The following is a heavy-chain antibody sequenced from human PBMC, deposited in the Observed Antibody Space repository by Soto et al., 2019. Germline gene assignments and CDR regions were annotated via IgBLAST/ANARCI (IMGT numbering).Heavy chain of an antibody. CDR1: GGSINSGGYY. Sequence: QVQLQESGPGLVKPSQTLSLICTVSGGSINSGGYYWSWIRQHPGKGLEWIGYIYYSGSTYYNPFLRSRLTISAGASENQFSLKLSSVTAADTAVYFCAIAYRQSRYSSSWVFDSWGQGTLVNVSS. V-gene: IGHV4-31*03. D-gene: IGHD6-13*01. CDR3: AIAYRQSRYSSSWVFDS. CDR2: IYYSGST. J-gene: IGHJ4*02.